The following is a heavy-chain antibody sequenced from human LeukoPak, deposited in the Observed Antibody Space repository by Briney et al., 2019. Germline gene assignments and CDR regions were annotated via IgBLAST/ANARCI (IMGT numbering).Heavy chain of an antibody. D-gene: IGHD2/OR15-2a*01. Sequence: PGGSLRLSCAASGLTFSSYWMSWVRQAPGKGLEWVANIKEDGSEKYYVDSVKGRFTISRDNAENSLYLQMNSLRAEDTAVYYCAGRSMPWGQGTLVTVSS. CDR1: GLTFSSYW. J-gene: IGHJ4*02. CDR2: IKEDGSEK. CDR3: AGRSMP. V-gene: IGHV3-7*03.